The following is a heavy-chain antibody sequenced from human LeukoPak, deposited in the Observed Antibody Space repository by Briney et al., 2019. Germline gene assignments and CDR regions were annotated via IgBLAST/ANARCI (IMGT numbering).Heavy chain of an antibody. J-gene: IGHJ4*02. Sequence: GGSLRLSCAASGFTFSSYWMSWVRQAPGKGLEWVANIKQDGSEKYYVDSVKGRLTITRDNAKNSLYLQMNSLRAEDTAVYYCARGSYRGSSFDYWGQGTLVTVSS. V-gene: IGHV3-7*01. D-gene: IGHD4-23*01. CDR2: IKQDGSEK. CDR1: GFTFSSYW. CDR3: ARGSYRGSSFDY.